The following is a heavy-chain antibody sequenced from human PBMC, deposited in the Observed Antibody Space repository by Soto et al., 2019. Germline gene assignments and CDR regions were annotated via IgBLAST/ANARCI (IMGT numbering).Heavy chain of an antibody. Sequence: EVQLLESGGGLVQPGGSLRLSCAASGFTFSSYAMSWVRQGPGKGLEWVSGISGSGGSTNYADSVKGRFTISRDNSKNTLYLQMNSLRAEDTAVYYCAKDYHGSGSYYFFDYWGQGTLVTVSS. D-gene: IGHD3-10*01. J-gene: IGHJ4*02. CDR3: AKDYHGSGSYYFFDY. V-gene: IGHV3-23*01. CDR1: GFTFSSYA. CDR2: ISGSGGST.